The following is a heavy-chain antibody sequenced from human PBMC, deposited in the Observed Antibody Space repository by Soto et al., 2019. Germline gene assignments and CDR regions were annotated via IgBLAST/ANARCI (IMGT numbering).Heavy chain of an antibody. CDR3: ATLRVAYCGGDCYSPYFDY. D-gene: IGHD2-21*02. Sequence: TSETLSLTCAVYGGSFSGYYWSWIRQPPGKGLEWIGEINHSGSTNYNPSLKSRVTISVDTSKNQFSLKLSSVTAADTAVYYCATLRVAYCGGDCYSPYFDYWGQGTLVTVSS. CDR2: INHSGST. V-gene: IGHV4-34*01. CDR1: GGSFSGYY. J-gene: IGHJ4*02.